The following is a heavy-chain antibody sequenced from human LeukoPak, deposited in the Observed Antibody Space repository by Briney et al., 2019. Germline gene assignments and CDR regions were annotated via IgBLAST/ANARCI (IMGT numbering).Heavy chain of an antibody. CDR1: GGSLSSYY. CDR2: IYYSGST. Sequence: PSESLSLACTGYGGSLSSYYWSWIRQPPGKGLEWIGYIYYSGSTNYNPSLKSRVTISVDTSKNQFSLKLSSVTAADTAVYYCARTKYYYDSSGYYPTRYYFDYWGQGTLVTVSS. V-gene: IGHV4-59*01. J-gene: IGHJ4*02. CDR3: ARTKYYYDSSGYYPTRYYFDY. D-gene: IGHD3-22*01.